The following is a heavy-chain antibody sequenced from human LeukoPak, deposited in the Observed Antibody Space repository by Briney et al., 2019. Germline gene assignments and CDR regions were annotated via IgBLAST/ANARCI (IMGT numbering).Heavy chain of an antibody. CDR1: GYTFTSYD. CDR2: MNPNSGNT. Sequence: ASVKVSCKASGYTFTSYDINWVRQATGQGLEWMGWMNPNSGNTGYAQKFQGRVTITRNTSISTAYMELSSLRSEDTAVYYCARGFGSRIQLWPVDYWGQGTLVTVSS. J-gene: IGHJ4*02. V-gene: IGHV1-8*03. CDR3: ARGFGSRIQLWPVDY. D-gene: IGHD5-18*01.